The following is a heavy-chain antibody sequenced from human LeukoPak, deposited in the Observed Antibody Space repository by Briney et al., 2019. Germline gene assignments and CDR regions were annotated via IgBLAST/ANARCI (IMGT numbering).Heavy chain of an antibody. CDR1: GYTFTSYH. J-gene: IGHJ2*01. Sequence: GASVKVSCKASGYTFTSYHMHWARQAPGQGLEWMGIINPSGGSTSYAQKFQGRVTMTRDMSTSTVYMELSSLRSEDTAVYYCARVYYSSSYDYWYFDLWGRGTLVTVSS. D-gene: IGHD6-13*01. CDR3: ARVYYSSSYDYWYFDL. CDR2: INPSGGST. V-gene: IGHV1-46*01.